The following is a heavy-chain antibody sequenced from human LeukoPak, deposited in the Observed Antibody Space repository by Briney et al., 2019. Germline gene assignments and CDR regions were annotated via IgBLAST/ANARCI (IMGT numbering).Heavy chain of an antibody. CDR1: GFTFSSYA. J-gene: IGHJ4*02. CDR2: ISYDGSNK. Sequence: SLRLSCAASGFTFSSYAMHWVRQAPGKGLEWVAVISYDGSNKYYADSVKGRFTISRDNSKNTLYLQMNSLRAEDTAVYYCAKDPYRGDTAMEGYFDYWGQGTLVTVSS. D-gene: IGHD5-18*01. CDR3: AKDPYRGDTAMEGYFDY. V-gene: IGHV3-30-3*02.